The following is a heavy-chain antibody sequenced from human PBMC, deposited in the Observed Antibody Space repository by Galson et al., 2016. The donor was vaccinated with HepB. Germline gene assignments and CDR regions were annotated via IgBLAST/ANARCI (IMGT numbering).Heavy chain of an antibody. CDR2: IIPIFDTT. J-gene: IGHJ5*01. V-gene: IGHV1-69*08. CDR1: GDTFSTYT. D-gene: IGHD2-2*02. CDR3: AREGEGYCSSNSCYTWFDS. Sequence: SCKASGDTFSTYTINWVRQAPGQGLEWMGRIIPIFDTTNYAQKFQDRVTITADKSTSTAYMELSSLRSEDTAVYYCAREGEGYCSSNSCYTWFDSWGQGTLVTVSS.